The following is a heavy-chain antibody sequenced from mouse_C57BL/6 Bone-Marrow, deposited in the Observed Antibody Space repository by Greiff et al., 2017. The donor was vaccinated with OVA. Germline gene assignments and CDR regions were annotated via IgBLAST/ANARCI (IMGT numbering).Heavy chain of an antibody. Sequence: VQLQQSGPELVKPGASVKISCKASGYAFSSSWMNWVKQRPGKGLEWIGRIYPGDGDTNYNGKFKGKATLTADKSSSTAYMQLSSLTSEDSAVYFCARYDGYHSYYAMDYWGQGTSVTVSS. J-gene: IGHJ4*01. CDR3: ARYDGYHSYYAMDY. CDR2: IYPGDGDT. V-gene: IGHV1-82*01. D-gene: IGHD2-2*01. CDR1: GYAFSSSW.